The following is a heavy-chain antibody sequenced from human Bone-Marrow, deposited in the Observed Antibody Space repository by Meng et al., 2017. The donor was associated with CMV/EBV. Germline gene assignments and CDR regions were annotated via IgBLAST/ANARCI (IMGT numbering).Heavy chain of an antibody. V-gene: IGHV3-30-3*01. D-gene: IGHD5-12*01. CDR1: EFTFSSYA. Sequence: SLKISCAASEFTFSSYAMHWVRQAPGKGLEWVAVISYDGGNKYYAESVKGRFTISRDNSKNTLYLQMNSLRAEDTAVYYCAREGYATYYLDYWGQGTLVTVSS. CDR3: AREGYATYYLDY. J-gene: IGHJ4*02. CDR2: ISYDGGNK.